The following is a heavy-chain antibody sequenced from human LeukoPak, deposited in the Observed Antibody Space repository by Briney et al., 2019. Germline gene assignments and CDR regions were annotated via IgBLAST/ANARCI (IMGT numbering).Heavy chain of an antibody. J-gene: IGHJ4*02. CDR1: AASINNYY. CDR3: ARIRYSGYDHDY. CDR2: IYSTGDT. D-gene: IGHD5-12*01. V-gene: IGHV4-59*01. Sequence: PSETLSLTCTVSAASINNYYWSWVRQPPLKGLEWIGYIYSTGDTSYNPSLESRVSISMDTSKNQFSLKLSSVTAANTAVYYCARIRYSGYDHDYWGQGTLVTASS.